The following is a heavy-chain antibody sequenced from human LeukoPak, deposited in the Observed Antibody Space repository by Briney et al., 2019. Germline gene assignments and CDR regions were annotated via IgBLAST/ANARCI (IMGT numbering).Heavy chain of an antibody. CDR3: AKDYFLEDTNSWYYFDY. CDR2: ISWNSWNK. V-gene: IGHV3-9*01. Sequence: XFTFXXXXMHXXRQXPXXXXXXVSXISWNSWNKGYADSVKGRFTISRDNAKNSLFLQMNSLRAEDTAFYYCAKDYFLEDTNSWYYFDYWGRGTLVSVSS. CDR1: XFTFXXXX. J-gene: IGHJ4*02. D-gene: IGHD6-13*01.